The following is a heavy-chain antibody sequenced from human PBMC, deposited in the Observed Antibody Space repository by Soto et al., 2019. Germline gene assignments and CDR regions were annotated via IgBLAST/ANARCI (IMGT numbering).Heavy chain of an antibody. CDR3: ARAGAAPYYYYGMDF. D-gene: IGHD2-15*01. V-gene: IGHV1-18*01. Sequence: ASVKVSCKASGYTFSTSGMSWLRQAPGQGLEWMGWISTYNGDTNDAPKFQDRVTMTSDTSTSTVYMELRSLRSDDTAVYYCARAGAAPYYYYGMDFCGQGTRVTVS. J-gene: IGHJ6*02. CDR1: GYTFSTSG. CDR2: ISTYNGDT.